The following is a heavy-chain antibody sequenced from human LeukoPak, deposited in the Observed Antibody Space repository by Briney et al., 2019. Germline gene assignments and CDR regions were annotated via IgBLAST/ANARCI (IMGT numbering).Heavy chain of an antibody. V-gene: IGHV1-18*01. J-gene: IGHJ4*02. D-gene: IGHD1-1*01. CDR2: FSAYNGNT. CDR1: GYTFTSYG. CDR3: ARSVSRNQLEDY. Sequence: ASVKVSCKASGYTFTSYGISWVRQAPGQGLEWMGWFSAYNGNTNYAQKLQGRVTMTTDTSTSTAYMELRSLRSDDTAVYYCARSVSRNQLEDYWGQGTLVTVSS.